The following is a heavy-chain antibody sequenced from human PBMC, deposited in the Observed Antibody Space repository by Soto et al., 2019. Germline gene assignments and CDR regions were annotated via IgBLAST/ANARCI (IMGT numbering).Heavy chain of an antibody. J-gene: IGHJ3*02. D-gene: IGHD3-3*01. CDR3: AKDIGIYDFWSGSGAFDI. CDR1: GFIFSAYS. CDR2: IGRNGTTI. Sequence: PGGSLRLSCAASGFIFSAYSMNWVRQTPGKGLEWVSYIGRNGTTIDYVDSVKGRFTISRDNAKNSLYLQMNSLRAEDTALYYCAKDIGIYDFWSGSGAFDIWGQGTMVTVSS. V-gene: IGHV3-48*04.